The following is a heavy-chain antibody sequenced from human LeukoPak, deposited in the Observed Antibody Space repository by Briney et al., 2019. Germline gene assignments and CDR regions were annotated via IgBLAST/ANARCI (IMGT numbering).Heavy chain of an antibody. Sequence: ASVTVSCKASGYTFINYHINWVRQAPGQGLEWMGWMNPNNGDSVYAQKFQGRVTITRDTSISTSYMDLCSLRSDDTPVYFCARTTSFTASGYDYWGQGTLVTVSS. CDR2: MNPNNGDS. CDR1: GYTFINYH. V-gene: IGHV1-8*03. D-gene: IGHD2/OR15-2a*01. J-gene: IGHJ4*02. CDR3: ARTTSFTASGYDY.